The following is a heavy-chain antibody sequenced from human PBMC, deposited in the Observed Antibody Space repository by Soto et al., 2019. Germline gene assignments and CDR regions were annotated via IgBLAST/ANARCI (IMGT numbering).Heavy chain of an antibody. Sequence: QVQLQESGPRLVEASQTLSLTCTVSNASITSSGYYWSWVRQPPGKRLEWIGYIYHSGSTFYRPSLQSRLTMSVDTSKNQFSLTVRSVTAAVTAVYHCARMSGTDYVPDYWGQGTLVTVSS. J-gene: IGHJ4*02. D-gene: IGHD4-17*01. CDR1: NASITSSGYY. V-gene: IGHV4-31*03. CDR2: IYHSGST. CDR3: ARMSGTDYVPDY.